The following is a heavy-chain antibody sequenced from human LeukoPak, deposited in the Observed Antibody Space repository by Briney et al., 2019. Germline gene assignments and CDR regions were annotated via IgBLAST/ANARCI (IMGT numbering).Heavy chain of an antibody. Sequence: PGGSLRLSCAASGFTFSSYAMSWVRQAPGKGLEWVSAISGSGGSTYYADSVKGRFTISRDNSKNTLYLQMDSLRAEDMAVYYCAKPYYDILTGKGPSDFWGRGTLVTVSS. CDR1: GFTFSSYA. D-gene: IGHD3-9*01. V-gene: IGHV3-23*01. CDR2: ISGSGGST. CDR3: AKPYYDILTGKGPSDF. J-gene: IGHJ4*02.